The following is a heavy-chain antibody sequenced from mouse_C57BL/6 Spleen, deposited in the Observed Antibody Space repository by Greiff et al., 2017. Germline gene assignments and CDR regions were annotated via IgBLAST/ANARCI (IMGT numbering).Heavy chain of an antibody. CDR1: GYSITSGYD. V-gene: IGHV3-1*01. D-gene: IGHD2-1*01. CDR3: ARGGPYGNYFDY. J-gene: IGHJ2*01. CDR2: ISYSGST. Sequence: EVKVEESGPGMVKPSQSLSLTCTVTGYSITSGYDWHWIRHFPGNKLEWMGYISYSGSTNYNPSLKSRISITHDTSKNHFFLKLNSVTTEDTATYYCARGGPYGNYFDYWGQGTTLTVSS.